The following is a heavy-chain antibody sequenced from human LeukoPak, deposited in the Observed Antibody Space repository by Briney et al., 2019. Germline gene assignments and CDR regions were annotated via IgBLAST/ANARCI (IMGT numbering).Heavy chain of an antibody. CDR3: AKDSYYYDSSGYYPDSEYFQH. V-gene: IGHV1-18*01. J-gene: IGHJ1*01. Sequence: ASVKVSCKASGYTFTSYGISWVRQAPGQGLEWMGWISAYNGNTNYAQKLQGRVTMTTDTSTSTAYMELRSLRSDDTAVYYCAKDSYYYDSSGYYPDSEYFQHRGQGTLVTVSS. D-gene: IGHD3-22*01. CDR1: GYTFTSYG. CDR2: ISAYNGNT.